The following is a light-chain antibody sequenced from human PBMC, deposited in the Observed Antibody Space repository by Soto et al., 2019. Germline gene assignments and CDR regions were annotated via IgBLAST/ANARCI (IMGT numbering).Light chain of an antibody. V-gene: IGKV3-15*01. CDR2: GAS. J-gene: IGKJ1*01. CDR1: QSVGSN. CDR3: QQYNNWPWT. Sequence: EIVMTQSPATLSVSPGERATLSCRASQSVGSNLAWCQQKPGQAPRLLIYGASTRAPGFPARFSGSGSGTDFTLTISSLQSEDFAVYYCQQYNNWPWTFGQGTKVDIK.